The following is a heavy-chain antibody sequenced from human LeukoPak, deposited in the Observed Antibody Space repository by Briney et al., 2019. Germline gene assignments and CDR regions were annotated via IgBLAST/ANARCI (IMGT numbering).Heavy chain of an antibody. Sequence: PGGSLRLSCAASGLTFSRSWMSWVRQAPGKGLEWVAIIKHDGSEIYYLDSVEARFTISRDNAKNSVYLQMNSLRVEDTAVYYCARLYSTWGQGTLVTVSS. CDR3: ARLYST. J-gene: IGHJ5*02. D-gene: IGHD4-11*01. V-gene: IGHV3-7*01. CDR1: GLTFSRSW. CDR2: IKHDGSEI.